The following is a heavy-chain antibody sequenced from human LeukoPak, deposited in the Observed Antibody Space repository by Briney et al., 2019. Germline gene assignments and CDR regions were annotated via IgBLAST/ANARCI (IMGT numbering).Heavy chain of an antibody. CDR3: AKDGVMELLPFDY. CDR2: ISYDGSNK. Sequence: GGSLRLSCAASGFTFSSYGMHWVRQAPGKGLEWVAVISYDGSNKYYADSVKGRFTISRDNSKNTLYLQMNSLRAEDTAVYYCAKDGVMELLPFDYWGQGTLVTVSS. D-gene: IGHD1-26*01. V-gene: IGHV3-30*18. J-gene: IGHJ4*02. CDR1: GFTFSSYG.